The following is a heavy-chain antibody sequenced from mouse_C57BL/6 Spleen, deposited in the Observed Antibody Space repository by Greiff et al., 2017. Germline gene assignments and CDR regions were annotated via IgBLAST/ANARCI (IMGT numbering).Heavy chain of an antibody. CDR1: GYTFTDYY. Sequence: EVQLQPPGPELVKPGASVKISCKASGYTFTDYYMNWVKQSHGQSLEWIGDINPNNGGTSYNQKFKGKATLTVDKSSSTAYMELRSLTSEDSAVYYCARRDYYGSSPYYFDYWGQGTTLTVSS. J-gene: IGHJ2*01. V-gene: IGHV1-26*01. D-gene: IGHD1-1*01. CDR2: INPNNGGT. CDR3: ARRDYYGSSPYYFDY.